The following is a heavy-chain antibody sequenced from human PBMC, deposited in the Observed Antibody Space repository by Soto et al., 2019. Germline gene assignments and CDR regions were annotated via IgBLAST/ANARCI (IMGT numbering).Heavy chain of an antibody. CDR3: ARGKGSSGWYY. CDR2: ISSSGSTI. CDR1: GFTFTDYY. V-gene: IGHV3-11*01. D-gene: IGHD6-19*01. J-gene: IGHJ4*02. Sequence: QVQLVESGGGLVKPGGSLRLSCAASGFTFTDYYMTWIRQAPGKGLAWVSHISSSGSTIYYAESVKRRFTISRDNANNSLYLQMNSLRAEDTAVYYCARGKGSSGWYYWGQGTQVTVSS.